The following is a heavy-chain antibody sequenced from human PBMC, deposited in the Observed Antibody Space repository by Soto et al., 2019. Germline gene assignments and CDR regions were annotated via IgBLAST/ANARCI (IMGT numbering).Heavy chain of an antibody. CDR1: GFTFSSYA. V-gene: IGHV3-23*01. CDR2: ISISGTNT. J-gene: IGHJ4*02. Sequence: LRLSRAASGFTFSSYAMSWVRQAPGKGLEYVYAISISGTNTYYADSVKGRFTISRDNSKNTLYLQMNSLRAEDTAVYYCAKVISHTAMLVRPGDSWGQGTLVTVS. CDR3: AKVISHTAMLVRPGDS. D-gene: IGHD5-18*01.